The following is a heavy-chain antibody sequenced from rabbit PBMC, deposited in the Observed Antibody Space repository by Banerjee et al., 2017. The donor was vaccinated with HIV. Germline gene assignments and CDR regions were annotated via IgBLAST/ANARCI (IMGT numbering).Heavy chain of an antibody. V-gene: IGHV1S43*01. CDR3: ARDLAGVIGWNFNF. CDR2: IGTSSGST. Sequence: QSLEESGGDLVKPGASLTLTSTASGIDFSSSYWMCWVRQAPGKGLEWIACIGTSSGSTYYASWVNGRFTISRSTSLNTVTLQVTSLTAAGTATYFCARDLAGVIGWNFNFWGPGTLVTVS. J-gene: IGHJ4*01. D-gene: IGHD4-1*01. CDR1: GIDFSSSYW.